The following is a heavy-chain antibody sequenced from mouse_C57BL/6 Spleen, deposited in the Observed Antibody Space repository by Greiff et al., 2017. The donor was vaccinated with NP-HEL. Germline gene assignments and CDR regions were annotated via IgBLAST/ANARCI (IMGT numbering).Heavy chain of an antibody. Sequence: EVKLMESGPGLVKPSQSLSLTCSVTGYSITSGYYWNWIRQFPGNKLEWMGYISYDGSNNYNPSLKNRISITRDTSKNQFFLKLNSVTTEDTATYYCARGSNYGYDYYAMDYWGQGTSVTVSS. D-gene: IGHD2-5*01. CDR2: ISYDGSN. CDR1: GYSITSGYY. V-gene: IGHV3-6*01. J-gene: IGHJ4*01. CDR3: ARGSNYGYDYYAMDY.